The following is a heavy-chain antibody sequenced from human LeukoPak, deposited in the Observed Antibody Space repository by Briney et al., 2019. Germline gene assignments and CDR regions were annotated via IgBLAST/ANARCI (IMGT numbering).Heavy chain of an antibody. CDR1: GGSISSGGYY. CDR2: IYYSGST. J-gene: IGHJ6*02. V-gene: IGHV4-31*03. D-gene: IGHD6-13*01. Sequence: PSQTLSLTCTVSGGSISSGGYYWSWIRQHPGKGLEWIGYIYYSGSTYYNPSLKSRVTISVDTSKNQFSLKLSSVTAADTAVYYCERDSTSSWLEYYYGMDVWGQGTTVTVSS. CDR3: ERDSTSSWLEYYYGMDV.